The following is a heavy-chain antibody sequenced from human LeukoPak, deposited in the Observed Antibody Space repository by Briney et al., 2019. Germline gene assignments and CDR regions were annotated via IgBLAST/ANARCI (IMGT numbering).Heavy chain of an antibody. CDR1: GYTFTGYY. J-gene: IGHJ5*02. V-gene: IGHV1-2*02. D-gene: IGHD2-15*01. CDR3: ARTVIVATSASFDP. CDR2: INPNSGGT. Sequence: ASVKVSCKASGYTFTGYYMHWVRQAPGQGLEWMGWINPNSGGTNSAQKFQGRVTMTTDTSTSTVYMELRSLRFDDTAVYYCARTVIVATSASFDPWGQGTLVTVSS.